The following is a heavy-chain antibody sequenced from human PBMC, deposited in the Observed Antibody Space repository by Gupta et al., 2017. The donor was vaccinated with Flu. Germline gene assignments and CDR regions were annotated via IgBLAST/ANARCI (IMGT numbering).Heavy chain of an antibody. Sequence: SGVSVGSTSYYWVWIRQSPGTGLEWIGHVYYSGRTYYNPSLGSRVTISIDTSKIQFSLNLTSVTAADTGVYFCARREPWGDPSIDFWGQGTLVTVSS. V-gene: IGHV4-39*01. D-gene: IGHD1-26*01. CDR1: GVSVGSTSYY. CDR3: ARREPWGDPSIDF. J-gene: IGHJ4*02. CDR2: VYYSGRT.